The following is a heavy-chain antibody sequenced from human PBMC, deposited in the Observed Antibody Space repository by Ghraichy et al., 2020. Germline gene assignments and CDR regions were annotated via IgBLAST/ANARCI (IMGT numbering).Heavy chain of an antibody. V-gene: IGHV3-23*01. CDR2: ISGSGGST. Sequence: GGSLRLSCAASGFTFSSYAMSWVRQAPGKGLEWVSAISGSGGSTYYADSVKGRFTISRDNSKNTLYLQMNSLRAEDTAVYYCARTYYDFSYFDYWGQGTLVTVSS. J-gene: IGHJ4*02. CDR1: GFTFSSYA. D-gene: IGHD3-3*01. CDR3: ARTYYDFSYFDY.